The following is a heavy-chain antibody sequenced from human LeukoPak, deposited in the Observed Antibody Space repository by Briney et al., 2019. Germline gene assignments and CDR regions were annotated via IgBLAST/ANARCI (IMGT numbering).Heavy chain of an antibody. CDR2: IRGSGGST. CDR3: VPHSTYAFDRGY. V-gene: IGHV3-23*01. Sequence: GGSLRLSCAASGFTLSSYVMSWVRQAPGKGLEWVSDIRGSGGSTYYADSVRGRFTISRDSSKNTLYLQMNSLRVEDTAVYYCVPHSTYAFDRGYWGQGTLVTVSS. D-gene: IGHD3-16*01. J-gene: IGHJ4*02. CDR1: GFTLSSYV.